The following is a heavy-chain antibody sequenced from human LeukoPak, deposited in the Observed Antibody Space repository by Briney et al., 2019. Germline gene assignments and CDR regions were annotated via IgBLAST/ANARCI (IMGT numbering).Heavy chain of an antibody. Sequence: ASVKVSCKSSGGTFTDYGISWVRHAPGQGLEWMGRIIPIFTTANYAQKFQGRVTITADTSPNTAYMELTSLRSEDTAVYYCASDGGFEYYFDYWGQGTLLTVSS. CDR3: ASDGGFEYYFDY. CDR1: GGTFTDYG. V-gene: IGHV1-69*06. CDR2: IIPIFTTA. J-gene: IGHJ4*02. D-gene: IGHD2/OR15-2a*01.